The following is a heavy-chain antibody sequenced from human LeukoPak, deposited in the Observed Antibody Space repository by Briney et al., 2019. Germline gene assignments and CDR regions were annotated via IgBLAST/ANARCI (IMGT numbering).Heavy chain of an antibody. Sequence: PGGSLRLSCAASGITLSDYYMSWIRQAPGKGLEWISYISSSSASIWYADSVQGRFTVSRDNAKNSFFLQMDSLGVEDTAVYYCATSPGAYYDFWSGYYETYWGQGTLVAVSS. V-gene: IGHV3-11*04. CDR3: ATSPGAYYDFWSGYYETY. CDR1: GITLSDYY. CDR2: ISSSSASI. J-gene: IGHJ4*02. D-gene: IGHD3-3*01.